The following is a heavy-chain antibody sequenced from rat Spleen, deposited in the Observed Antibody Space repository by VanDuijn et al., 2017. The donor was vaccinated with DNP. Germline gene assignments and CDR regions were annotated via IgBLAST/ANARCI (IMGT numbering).Heavy chain of an antibody. J-gene: IGHJ2*01. CDR2: INKDSSTI. CDR1: GFTFSYYW. D-gene: IGHD1-11*01. CDR3: TTDFERGY. Sequence: EVQLVESGGGLVQPGRSLKVSCVASGFTFSYYWMAWVRQVPGKGLEWIGEINKDSSTIKYTPSLKDKFTISRDNAQNTLYLQMDSLRSEDTATFYCTTDFERGYWGQGVMVTVSS. V-gene: IGHV4-2*01.